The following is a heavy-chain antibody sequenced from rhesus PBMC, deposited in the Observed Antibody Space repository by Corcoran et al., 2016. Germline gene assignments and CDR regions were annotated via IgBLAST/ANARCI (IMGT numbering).Heavy chain of an antibody. J-gene: IGHJ4*01. CDR2: IRGSSGST. Sequence: QVQLQESGPGLVKPSETLSPTCAVPGGSFSGYSWGWIRQPPGKGLEWIGYIRGSSGSTDYNPSLKSRVTISTDTSKNQFSLKLSSVTAADTAVYYGARTPWGFSRFDYWGQGVLVTVSS. CDR1: GGSFSGYS. CDR3: ARTPWGFSRFDY. D-gene: IGHD7-45*01. V-gene: IGHV4-165*01.